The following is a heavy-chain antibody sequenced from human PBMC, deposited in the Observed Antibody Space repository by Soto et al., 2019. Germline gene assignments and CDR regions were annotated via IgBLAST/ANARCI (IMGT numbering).Heavy chain of an antibody. V-gene: IGHV3-23*01. CDR1: GFTFSSYA. CDR2: ISGSGGST. J-gene: IGHJ4*02. Sequence: EVQLLESGGGLVQPGGSLRLSCAASGFTFSSYAMSWVRQAPGKGLEWVSAISGSGGSTYYADSVKGRFTISRDNSKNTLYLQMNSLRADDTAVYYCAKSLISLVVVTAPFDYWGQGTLVTVSS. CDR3: AKSLISLVVVTAPFDY. D-gene: IGHD2-21*02.